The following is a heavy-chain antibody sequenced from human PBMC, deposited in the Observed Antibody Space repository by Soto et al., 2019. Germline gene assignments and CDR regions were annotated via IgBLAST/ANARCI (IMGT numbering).Heavy chain of an antibody. Sequence: GEALKISCKASGYSFTTYCIGWVRQMPGKGLEWMGNIYPGDSDTKYSPSLQGQVSISADTSISTAYLQWTSLKASDTATYYCARSRRGAYSSGWYSPSGYYNYGIDVWGQGTKVTVSS. CDR1: GYSFTTYC. D-gene: IGHD6-19*01. V-gene: IGHV5-51*01. J-gene: IGHJ6*02. CDR2: IYPGDSDT. CDR3: ARSRRGAYSSGWYSPSGYYNYGIDV.